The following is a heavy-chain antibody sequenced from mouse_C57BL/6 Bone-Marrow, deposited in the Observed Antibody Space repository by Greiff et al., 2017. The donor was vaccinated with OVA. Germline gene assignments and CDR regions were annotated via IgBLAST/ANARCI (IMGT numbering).Heavy chain of an antibody. J-gene: IGHJ3*01. V-gene: IGHV1-63*01. CDR3: ARGDYYGSSFLSYGNYRFAY. CDR1: GYTFTNYW. CDR2: IYPGGGYT. D-gene: IGHD1-1*01. Sequence: QVQLKQSGAELVRPGTSVKMSCKASGYTFTNYWIGWAKQRPGHGLEWIGDIYPGGGYTNYNEKFKGKATLTADKSSSTAYMQFSSLTSEDSAIYYCARGDYYGSSFLSYGNYRFAYWGQGTLVTVSA.